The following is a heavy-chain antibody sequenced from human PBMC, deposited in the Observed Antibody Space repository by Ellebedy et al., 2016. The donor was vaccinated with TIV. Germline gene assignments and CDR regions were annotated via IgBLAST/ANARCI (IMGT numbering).Heavy chain of an antibody. Sequence: MPSETLSLTCTISGGSINSYCWSWIRQPAGKGLEWNGNIYNSGSTKFSPSLKSRVTLSVDTSKNQVSLRLSSVTAADTAVYYCAICRDHAFDIWGQGTMVTVSS. CDR1: GGSINSYC. J-gene: IGHJ3*02. CDR2: IYNSGST. V-gene: IGHV4-4*07. CDR3: AICRDHAFDI. D-gene: IGHD2-2*01.